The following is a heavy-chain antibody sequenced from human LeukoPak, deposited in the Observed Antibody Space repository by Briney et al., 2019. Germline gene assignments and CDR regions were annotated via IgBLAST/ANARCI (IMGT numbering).Heavy chain of an antibody. CDR2: MNPNSGNT. V-gene: IGHV1-8*01. CDR3: ARLQRWDTAMVTGYYYGMDV. CDR1: GYTFTSYD. Sequence: GASVKVSCKASGYTFTSYDINWVRQATGQGLEWMGWMNPNSGNTGHAQKFQGRVTMTRNTSISTAYMELSSLRSEDTAVYYCARLQRWDTAMVTGYYYGMDVWGQGTTVTVSS. J-gene: IGHJ6*02. D-gene: IGHD5-18*01.